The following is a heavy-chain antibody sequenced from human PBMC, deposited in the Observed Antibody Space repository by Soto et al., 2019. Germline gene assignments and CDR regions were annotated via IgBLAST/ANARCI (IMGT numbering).Heavy chain of an antibody. CDR1: GYTFTSYY. Sequence: ASVKVSCKASGYTFTSYYMHWVRQAPGQGLEWMGIINPSGGSTYNAQKFQGRVTITRDTSASTAYMELSSLRSEDTAVYYCAGSIVVVTAADYWGQGTLVTVSS. V-gene: IGHV1-46*01. J-gene: IGHJ4*02. D-gene: IGHD2-21*02. CDR2: INPSGGST. CDR3: AGSIVVVTAADY.